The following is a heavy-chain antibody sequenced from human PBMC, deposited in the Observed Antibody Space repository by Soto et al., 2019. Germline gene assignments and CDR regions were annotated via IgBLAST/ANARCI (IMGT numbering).Heavy chain of an antibody. V-gene: IGHV3-30*03. D-gene: IGHD7-27*01. Sequence: QVQLVESGGGVVQPGRSLRLSCAASGFTFSSYGMHWVRQAPGKGLEWVAVISYDGSNKYYADSVKGRFTISRDNSKNTLYLQMSSLRAADTAVYYCAIPLGGGDAFDIWGQGTMVTVSS. J-gene: IGHJ3*02. CDR1: GFTFSSYG. CDR2: ISYDGSNK. CDR3: AIPLGGGDAFDI.